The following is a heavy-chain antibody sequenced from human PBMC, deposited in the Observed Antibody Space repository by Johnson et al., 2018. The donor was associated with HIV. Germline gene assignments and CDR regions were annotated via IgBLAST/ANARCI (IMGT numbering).Heavy chain of an antibody. J-gene: IGHJ3*02. CDR1: GFNFNIYA. CDR2: ISYDGSNK. Sequence: QVQLVESGGGVVQPGRSLRLSCAASGFNFNIYAMHWVRQAPGKGLEWVSVISYDGSNKYYADSVKGRFTISRDNSKNTLYLQMNSLRAEDTAVYYCARAYSSSWYRDDAFDIWGQGTMVTVSS. CDR3: ARAYSSSWYRDDAFDI. V-gene: IGHV3-30-3*01. D-gene: IGHD6-13*01.